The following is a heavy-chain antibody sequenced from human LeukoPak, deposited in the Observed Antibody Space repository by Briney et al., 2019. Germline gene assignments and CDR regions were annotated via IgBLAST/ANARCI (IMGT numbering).Heavy chain of an antibody. J-gene: IGHJ5*02. D-gene: IGHD1-26*01. CDR3: TKREGPMSGSYDYFDP. CDR1: GGSISGYY. Sequence: SETLSLTCTDSGGSISGYYWSWIRQPPGQGLEWIAYIHSNGYTNYNPSLKSRVTISVDTSKNQFSLKVTSVTAADTAMYYCTKREGPMSGSYDYFDPWGQGTLVTVS. V-gene: IGHV4-4*09. CDR2: IHSNGYT.